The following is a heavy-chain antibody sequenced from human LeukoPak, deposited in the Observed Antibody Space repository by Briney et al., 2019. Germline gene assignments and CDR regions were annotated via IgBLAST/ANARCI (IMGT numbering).Heavy chain of an antibody. CDR3: AKDLMRDRWFGES. D-gene: IGHD3-10*01. CDR2: ITWNSGKI. J-gene: IGHJ5*02. Sequence: GGSLRLSCAASGFTFSSYAMNWVRQAPGKGLEWVSGITWNSGKIGYADSVKGRFTISRDNSQNTLYLEMNSLKTADTGVYYCAKDLMRDRWFGESWGQGTQVTVSS. CDR1: GFTFSSYA. V-gene: IGHV3-23*01.